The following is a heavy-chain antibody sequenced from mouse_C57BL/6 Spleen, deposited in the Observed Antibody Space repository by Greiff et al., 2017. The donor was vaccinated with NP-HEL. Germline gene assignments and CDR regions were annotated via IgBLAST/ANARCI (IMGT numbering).Heavy chain of an antibody. V-gene: IGHV1-50*01. Sequence: VQLQQPGAELVKPGASVKLSCKASGYTFTSYWMQWVKQRPGQGLEWIGEIDPSDSYTNYNQKFKGKATLTVDTSTRTAYMQLSRLTSEDSAVYYCAREGDSSGLHAFAYWGQGTLVTVSA. CDR1: GYTFTSYW. CDR2: IDPSDSYT. D-gene: IGHD3-2*02. J-gene: IGHJ3*01. CDR3: AREGDSSGLHAFAY.